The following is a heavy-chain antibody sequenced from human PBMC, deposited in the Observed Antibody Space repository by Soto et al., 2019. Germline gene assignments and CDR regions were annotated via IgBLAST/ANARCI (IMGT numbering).Heavy chain of an antibody. J-gene: IGHJ6*02. CDR1: GYTFSNFW. V-gene: IGHV5-51*01. CDR2: IYPGDSDT. D-gene: IGHD6-6*01. CDR3: ARLDTSSPQENMDV. Sequence: PGESLKISCEASGYTFSNFWIAWVRQMPGKGLTWMGIIYPGDSDTRYSPSFQGQVTISADKSISTAYLQWSSLKASDTAMYYCARLDTSSPQENMDVWGQGTTVTVSS.